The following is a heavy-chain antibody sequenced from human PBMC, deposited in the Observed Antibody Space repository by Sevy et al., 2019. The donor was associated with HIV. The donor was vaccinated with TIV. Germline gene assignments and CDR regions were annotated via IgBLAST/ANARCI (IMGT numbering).Heavy chain of an antibody. V-gene: IGHV3-7*01. CDR2: IKQDGSEK. D-gene: IGHD6-13*01. J-gene: IGHJ4*02. Sequence: LSLTCVASGFTFSNYWMSWVRQAPGKGLEWVANIKQDGSEKYYVDSVKGRFTISRDNAKNLVFLQMNSLRAEDTAVYYCARVGGQQLVPAPFDCWGQGTLVTVSS. CDR3: ARVGGQQLVPAPFDC. CDR1: GFTFSNYW.